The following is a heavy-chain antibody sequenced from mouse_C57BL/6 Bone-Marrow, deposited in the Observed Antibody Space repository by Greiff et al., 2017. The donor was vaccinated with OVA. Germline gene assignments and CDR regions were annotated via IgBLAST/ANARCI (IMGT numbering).Heavy chain of an antibody. D-gene: IGHD2-3*01. CDR3: ARHGGYYDDWYFDV. CDR2: ISSGGSYT. V-gene: IGHV5-6*03. CDR1: GFTFSDYG. J-gene: IGHJ1*03. Sequence: DVMLVESGGGLVQPGGSLKLSCAASGFTFSDYGMAWVRQAPRKGPEWVAFISSGGSYTYYPDSVKGRFTISRDNAKNTLYLQMSSLKSEDTAMYYCARHGGYYDDWYFDVWGTGTTVTVSS.